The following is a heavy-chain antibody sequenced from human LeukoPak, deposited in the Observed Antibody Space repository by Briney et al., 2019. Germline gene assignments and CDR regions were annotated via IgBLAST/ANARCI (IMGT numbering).Heavy chain of an antibody. V-gene: IGHV5-51*01. CDR1: GYSFTRYW. J-gene: IGHJ4*02. CDR2: IYPGDSDT. D-gene: IGHD5-18*01. Sequence: GESLKISCKGSGYSFTRYWIGWVRQMPGKGLEWMGMIYPGDSDTRYSPSFKGQVTISADKSINTAYLQWSSLKATDTAMYYCARRGYGYSQPDYWGQGTLVTVSS. CDR3: ARRGYGYSQPDY.